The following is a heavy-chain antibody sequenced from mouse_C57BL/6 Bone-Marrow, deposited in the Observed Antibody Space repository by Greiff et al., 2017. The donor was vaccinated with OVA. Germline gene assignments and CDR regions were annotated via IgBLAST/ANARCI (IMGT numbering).Heavy chain of an antibody. D-gene: IGHD1-1*01. CDR2: INPYNGGT. V-gene: IGHV1-19*01. CDR1: GYTFTDYY. CDR3: ARFITGLYFDY. J-gene: IGHJ2*01. Sequence: VQLQQSGPVLVKPGASVKMSCKASGYTFTDYYMNWVKQSHGKSLAWIGVINPYNGGTRYNQKLKGKATLSVDKSSSTAYMEINSLTTEDSAVYYCARFITGLYFDYWGQGTTLTVSS.